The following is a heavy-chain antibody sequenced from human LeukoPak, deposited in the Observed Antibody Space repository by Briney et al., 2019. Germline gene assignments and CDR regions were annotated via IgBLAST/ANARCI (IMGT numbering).Heavy chain of an antibody. V-gene: IGHV4-39*07. CDR1: GGSISSSSYY. Sequence: SETLSLTCTVSGGSISSSSYYWGWLRQPPGKGLEWIGSIYYSGSTYYNPSLKGRVTISVDTSKNQFSLKLSSVTAADTAVYYCARDPGIAVADNFDYWGQGTLVTVSS. J-gene: IGHJ4*02. D-gene: IGHD6-19*01. CDR2: IYYSGST. CDR3: ARDPGIAVADNFDY.